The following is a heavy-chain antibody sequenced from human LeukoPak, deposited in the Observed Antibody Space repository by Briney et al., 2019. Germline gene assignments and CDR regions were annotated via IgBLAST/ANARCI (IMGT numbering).Heavy chain of an antibody. CDR3: AKARGTYYQWSFDY. CDR1: GFTFGRSG. V-gene: IGHV3-30*02. CDR2: VGDDGGDN. D-gene: IGHD1-26*01. Sequence: PGRSLRPSCAAAGFTFGRSGMHSVRQAPSEWRGWVTFVGDDGGDNYYADSVKGRFSISTDNSKNTLYLQMHSLRAEDTAVYFCAKARGTYYQWSFDYWGQGTLVTVSS. J-gene: IGHJ4*02.